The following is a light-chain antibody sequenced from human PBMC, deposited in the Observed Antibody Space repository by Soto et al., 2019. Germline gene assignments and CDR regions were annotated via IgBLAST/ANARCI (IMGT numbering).Light chain of an antibody. CDR3: QQSYTTVYT. J-gene: IGKJ2*01. Sequence: DIQMTQSPSPLSASVGDRATITCRASQTIGANLNWYRQKLGKAPTLLVYDASTLQSGVPSRFSGLGSGTDFALTITSLQPDDSATYYCQQSYTTVYTFGQGTKVDIK. V-gene: IGKV1-39*01. CDR1: QTIGAN. CDR2: DAS.